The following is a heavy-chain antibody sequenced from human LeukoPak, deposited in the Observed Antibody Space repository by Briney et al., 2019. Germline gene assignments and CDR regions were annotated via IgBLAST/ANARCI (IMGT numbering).Heavy chain of an antibody. Sequence: PGGSLRLSCAASGFTFSDYYMSWIRQAPGKGLEWVSYISSSGGTIYYADSVKGRFTISRDNAKNSLYLQMNSLRAEDTAVYYCARTRRAVAGDGRAVDYWGKGTLVTVSS. CDR1: GFTFSDYY. J-gene: IGHJ4*02. CDR2: ISSSGGTI. V-gene: IGHV3-11*01. CDR3: ARTRRAVAGDGRAVDY. D-gene: IGHD6-19*01.